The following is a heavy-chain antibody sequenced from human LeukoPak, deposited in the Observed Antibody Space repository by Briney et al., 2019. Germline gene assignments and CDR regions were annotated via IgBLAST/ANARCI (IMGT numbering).Heavy chain of an antibody. Sequence: ASVKVSCKASGYTFTSSGISWVRQAPGQGLEWMGWISAYNGNTNYAQKLQGRVTMTTDTSTSTAYMELRSLRSDDTAVYYCARLELGYYYYYMDVWGKGTTVTVSS. J-gene: IGHJ6*03. CDR3: ARLELGYYYYYMDV. V-gene: IGHV1-18*01. CDR1: GYTFTSSG. D-gene: IGHD1-7*01. CDR2: ISAYNGNT.